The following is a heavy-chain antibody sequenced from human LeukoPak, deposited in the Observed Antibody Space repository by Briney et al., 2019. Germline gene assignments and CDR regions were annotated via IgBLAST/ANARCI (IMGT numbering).Heavy chain of an antibody. Sequence: SETLSLTCAVYGGSFSGYYWSWIRQPPGKGLEWIGEINHSGSTNYNPSLKSRVTISVDTSKNQFSLKLSSVTAADTAVYYCARGRRIRFYYDSSGYHVSTFDYWGQGTLVTVSS. CDR1: GGSFSGYY. V-gene: IGHV4-34*01. J-gene: IGHJ4*02. CDR3: ARGRRIRFYYDSSGYHVSTFDY. CDR2: INHSGST. D-gene: IGHD3-22*01.